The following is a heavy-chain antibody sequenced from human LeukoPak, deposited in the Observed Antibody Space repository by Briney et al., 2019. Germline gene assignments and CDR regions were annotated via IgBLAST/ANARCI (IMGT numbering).Heavy chain of an antibody. CDR2: IKGDGSEI. Sequence: GGSLRLSCEASGFTFSNYWTSWVRQAPGKRLEWVANIKGDGSEIYYVDSVKGRFTISRDNDKNSLYLQMNNLRAEDTAVYYCARDGSSFDYWGQGALVTVSS. CDR3: ARDGSSFDY. J-gene: IGHJ4*02. CDR1: GFTFSNYW. D-gene: IGHD2-15*01. V-gene: IGHV3-7*01.